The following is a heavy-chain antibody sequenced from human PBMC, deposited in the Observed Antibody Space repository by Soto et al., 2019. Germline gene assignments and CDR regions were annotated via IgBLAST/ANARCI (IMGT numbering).Heavy chain of an antibody. Sequence: GGSLRLSCAASGFTFSSYAMSWVRQAPGKGLEWVSAISGSGGSTYYADSVKGRFTISRDNSKNTLYLQMNSLRAEDTALYYCARVYGNGVVYIYGCRYSSGTPFWSQGTTVTVS. V-gene: IGHV3-23*01. CDR3: ARVYGNGVVYIYGCRYSSGTPF. CDR2: ISGSGGST. J-gene: IGHJ6*02. D-gene: IGHD2-15*01. CDR1: GFTFSSYA.